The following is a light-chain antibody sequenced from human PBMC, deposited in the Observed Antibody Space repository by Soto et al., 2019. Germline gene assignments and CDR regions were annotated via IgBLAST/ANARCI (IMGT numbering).Light chain of an antibody. CDR2: GAS. J-gene: IGKJ1*01. CDR3: HHYNNWPET. Sequence: EIVLTQSPGTLSLSPGERATLSCRASQSVFNNHIGWYQQKPGQAPRRLIFGASTRAAGVPARFSGGGSGTEFTLTISSLQSEDFAVYYCHHYNNWPETFGQGTKVDIK. CDR1: QSVFNN. V-gene: IGKV3-15*01.